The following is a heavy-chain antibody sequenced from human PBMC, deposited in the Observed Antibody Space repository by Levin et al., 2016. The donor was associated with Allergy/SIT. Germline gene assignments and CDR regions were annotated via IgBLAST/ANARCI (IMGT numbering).Heavy chain of an antibody. J-gene: IGHJ4*02. Sequence: WIRQPPGKGLEWIGYIYYSGSTYYNPSLKSRVTISVDTSKNQFSPKLSSVTAADTAVYYCAREGIYCSGGSCSYYFDYWGQGTLVTVSS. D-gene: IGHD2-15*01. CDR2: IYYSGST. V-gene: IGHV4-31*02. CDR3: AREGIYCSGGSCSYYFDY.